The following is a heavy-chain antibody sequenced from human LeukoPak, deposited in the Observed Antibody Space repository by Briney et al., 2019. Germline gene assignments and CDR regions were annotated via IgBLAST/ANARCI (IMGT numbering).Heavy chain of an antibody. CDR2: ISAYNGNT. CDR3: ARVEFSVAAAGLNDY. Sequence: ASVKVSCTASGYTFTIYGISWVRQAPGQGLEWMGWISAYNGNTNYAQKLQGRVAMTTDTSTSTAYMELRSLRSDDTAVYYCARVEFSVAAAGLNDYWGQGTLVTVSS. D-gene: IGHD6-13*01. J-gene: IGHJ4*02. V-gene: IGHV1-18*01. CDR1: GYTFTIYG.